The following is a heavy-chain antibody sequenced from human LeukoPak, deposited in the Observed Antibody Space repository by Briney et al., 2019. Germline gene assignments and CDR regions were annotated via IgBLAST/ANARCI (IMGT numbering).Heavy chain of an antibody. Sequence: GGSLRLSCAASGFTFSSYGMHWVRQAPGKGLEWVADIWYDGSNKYYADSVKGRFTISRDNSKNTLYLQMNSLRAEDTAVYYCARATYYYDSSGPAGAFDIWGQGTMVTVSS. V-gene: IGHV3-33*01. D-gene: IGHD3-22*01. CDR2: IWYDGSNK. CDR3: ARATYYYDSSGPAGAFDI. J-gene: IGHJ3*02. CDR1: GFTFSSYG.